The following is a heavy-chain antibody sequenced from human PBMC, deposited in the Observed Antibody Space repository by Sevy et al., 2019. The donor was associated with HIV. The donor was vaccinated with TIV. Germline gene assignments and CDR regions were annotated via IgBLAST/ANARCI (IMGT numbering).Heavy chain of an antibody. D-gene: IGHD2-15*01. Sequence: SETLSLTCTVSGGSMSGYYLTWIRQPPGKGLEWIGYFYYSRTTNYNPSLKSRVTISVDRSKNQFSLKLNSVTAADTAVHYCATCSPDYYYGMDVWGQGTTVTVSS. CDR2: FYYSRTT. J-gene: IGHJ6*02. V-gene: IGHV4-59*01. CDR1: GGSMSGYY. CDR3: ATCSPDYYYGMDV.